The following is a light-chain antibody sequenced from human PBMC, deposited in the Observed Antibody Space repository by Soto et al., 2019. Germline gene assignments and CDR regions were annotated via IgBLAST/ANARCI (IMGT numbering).Light chain of an antibody. CDR2: AAS. J-gene: IGKJ3*01. Sequence: DIQMTQSPSSLSASVGDRVTITCRASQTMSSYLNWYQQKPGKAPNLLIYAASGLQSGVPSRFSGSGSGTYFTLNISSLQPEDFATYYCQQTYRSPFTFGPGTKVDI. V-gene: IGKV1-39*01. CDR3: QQTYRSPFT. CDR1: QTMSSY.